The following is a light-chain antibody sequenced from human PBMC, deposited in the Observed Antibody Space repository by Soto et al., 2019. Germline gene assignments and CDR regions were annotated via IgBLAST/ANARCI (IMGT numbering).Light chain of an antibody. CDR1: HSVSSSY. V-gene: IGKV3-20*01. Sequence: EIVLTQSPGTLSLSPGERATLSCRASHSVSSSYLAWYQQKPGQAPRLLIYGASSRATGIPDRFSGSGSGTVLTLTISRLEPEDFAVYYCQQYGSSPPITFGQGTRLEIK. CDR2: GAS. CDR3: QQYGSSPPIT. J-gene: IGKJ5*01.